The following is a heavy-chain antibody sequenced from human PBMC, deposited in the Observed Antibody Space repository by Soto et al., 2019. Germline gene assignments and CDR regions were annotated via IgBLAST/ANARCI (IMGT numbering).Heavy chain of an antibody. CDR1: GGSISSGGYY. D-gene: IGHD4-17*01. CDR2: IYYSGST. V-gene: IGHV4-31*03. Sequence: QVQLQESGPGLVKPSQTLSLTCTVSGGSISSGGYYWSWIRQHPGKGLEWIGYIYYSGSTYYNPSLKSRVTLAVDTSKNQFSLKLSYVTAADTAVYYCARGTYGKYYGMDVWGQGTTVTVSS. J-gene: IGHJ6*02. CDR3: ARGTYGKYYGMDV.